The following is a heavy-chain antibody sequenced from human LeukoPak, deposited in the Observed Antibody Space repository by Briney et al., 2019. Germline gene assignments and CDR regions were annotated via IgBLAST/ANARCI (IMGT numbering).Heavy chain of an antibody. D-gene: IGHD1-26*01. J-gene: IGHJ4*02. CDR2: ISGSGGST. Sequence: GGSLRLSCAASGFTFSSYAMSWVRQAPGKGLEWVSAISGSGGSTYYADSVKGRFTISRDNAKNSLYLQMNSLRAEDTALYYCAKESGSYYRADFDYWGQGTLVTVSS. V-gene: IGHV3-23*01. CDR1: GFTFSSYA. CDR3: AKESGSYYRADFDY.